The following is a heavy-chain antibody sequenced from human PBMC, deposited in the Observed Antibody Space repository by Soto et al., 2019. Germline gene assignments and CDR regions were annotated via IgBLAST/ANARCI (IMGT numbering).Heavy chain of an antibody. V-gene: IGHV3-48*01. CDR2: ISSSSSTI. CDR3: ARYRLASTIFGVVILGNDAFDI. J-gene: IGHJ3*02. D-gene: IGHD3-3*01. CDR1: GFTFSSYS. Sequence: GGSLRLSCAASGFTFSSYSMNWVRQAPGKGLEWVSYISSSSSTIYYADSVKGRFTISRDNAKNSLYLQMNSLRAEDTAVDYCARYRLASTIFGVVILGNDAFDIWGQGTMVTVSS.